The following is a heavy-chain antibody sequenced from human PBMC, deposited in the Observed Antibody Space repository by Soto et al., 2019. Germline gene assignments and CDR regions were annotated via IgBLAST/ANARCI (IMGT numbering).Heavy chain of an antibody. CDR2: INHSGGT. CDR3: ARGSQYDHDPVPAATPFDY. D-gene: IGHD2-2*01. CDR1: GGSFSGYY. Sequence: NPSETLSLTCAVYGGSFSGYYWSWIRQPPGKGLEWIGEINHSGGTNYNPSLKSRVTISVDTSKNQFSLKLSSVTAADTAVYYCARGSQYDHDPVPAATPFDYWGQGTLVTVSS. V-gene: IGHV4-34*01. J-gene: IGHJ4*02.